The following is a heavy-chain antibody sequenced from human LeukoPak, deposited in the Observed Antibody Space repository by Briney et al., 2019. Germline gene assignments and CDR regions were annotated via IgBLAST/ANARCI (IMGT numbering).Heavy chain of an antibody. V-gene: IGHV1-46*01. CDR2: INPISGAT. CDR1: GYTFTRYY. J-gene: IGHJ4*02. CDR3: ARLPYRDGVAQDY. Sequence: ASVKVSCTTSGYTFTRYYMQWVRQAPGHGLEWMGIINPISGATDYAQKFQGGVTMTRDTSTSTVYMELSSLRSEATAMYYCARLPYRDGVAQDYWGQGTLVTVSP. D-gene: IGHD3-16*02.